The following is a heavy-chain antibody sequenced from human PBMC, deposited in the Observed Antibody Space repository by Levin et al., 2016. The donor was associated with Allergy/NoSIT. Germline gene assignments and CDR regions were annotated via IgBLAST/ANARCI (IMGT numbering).Heavy chain of an antibody. V-gene: IGHV4-39*01. CDR1: GGSISSSSYY. CDR3: ARHSAFEHSPAGGSWFDP. D-gene: IGHD1-26*01. Sequence: SETLSLTCTVSGGSISSSSYYWGWIRQPPGKGLEWIGSIYYSGSTYYNPSLKSRVTISVDTSKNQFSLKLSSVTAADTAVYYCARHSAFEHSPAGGSWFDPWGQGTLVTVSS. CDR2: IYYSGST. J-gene: IGHJ5*02.